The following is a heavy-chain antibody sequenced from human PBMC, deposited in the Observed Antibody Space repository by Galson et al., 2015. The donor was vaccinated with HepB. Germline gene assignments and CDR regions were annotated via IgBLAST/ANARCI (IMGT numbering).Heavy chain of an antibody. J-gene: IGHJ3*02. CDR2: ISSSGSTI. Sequence: SLRLSCAASGFTFSSYEMNWVRQAPGKGLEWVSYISSSGSTIYYADSVKGRFTISRDNAKNSLYLQMNSLRAEDTAVYYCARPYCSGGSCSDAFDIWGQGTMVTVSS. D-gene: IGHD2-15*01. CDR1: GFTFSSYE. CDR3: ARPYCSGGSCSDAFDI. V-gene: IGHV3-48*03.